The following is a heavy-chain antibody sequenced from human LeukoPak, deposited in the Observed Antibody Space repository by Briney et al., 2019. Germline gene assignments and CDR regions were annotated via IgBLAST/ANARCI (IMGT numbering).Heavy chain of an antibody. J-gene: IGHJ4*02. CDR2: INPNSGGT. V-gene: IGHV1-2*02. D-gene: IGHD3-22*01. CDR1: GYTFTGYY. Sequence: GASVKVSCKASGYTFTGYYMHWVRQAPGQGLEWMGWINPNSGGTNYAQKFQGRVTMTRDTSISTAYMELSRLRSDDTAVYYCARVAHSLDNSGHFDYWGQGTLVTVSS. CDR3: ARVAHSLDNSGHFDY.